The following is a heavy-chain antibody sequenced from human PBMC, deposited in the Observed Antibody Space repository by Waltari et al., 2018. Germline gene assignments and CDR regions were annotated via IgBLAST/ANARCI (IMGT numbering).Heavy chain of an antibody. CDR1: GGSISSYY. CDR3: ARLYCSGGSCHQGPVYYYYMDV. J-gene: IGHJ6*03. CDR2: IYYSGST. D-gene: IGHD2-15*01. V-gene: IGHV4-59*01. Sequence: QVQLQESGPGLVKPSETLSLTCTVSGGSISSYYWSWIRQPPGKGLEWIGYIYYSGSTNYNPSLKSRVTISVDTAKNQFSLKLSSVTAADTAVYYCARLYCSGGSCHQGPVYYYYMDVWGKGTTVTVSS.